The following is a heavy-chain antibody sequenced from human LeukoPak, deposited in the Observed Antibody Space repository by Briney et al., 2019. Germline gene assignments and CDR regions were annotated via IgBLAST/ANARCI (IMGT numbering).Heavy chain of an antibody. Sequence: GASVKVSCKASGYTFTSYGISWVRQAPGQGLEWMGWISAYNGNTNYAQKLQGRVTMTTDTSTSTAYMELRSLRSDDTAVYYCARVCSAHSTSCPPGDYWGQGTLVTVSS. CDR1: GYTFTSYG. D-gene: IGHD2-2*01. CDR3: ARVCSAHSTSCPPGDY. J-gene: IGHJ4*02. CDR2: ISAYNGNT. V-gene: IGHV1-18*01.